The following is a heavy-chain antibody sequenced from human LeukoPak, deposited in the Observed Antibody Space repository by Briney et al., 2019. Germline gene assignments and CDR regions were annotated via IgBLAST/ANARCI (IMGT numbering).Heavy chain of an antibody. CDR3: ARDRIVVVPAAIPSPYYYYYYGMDV. CDR2: ISSSSSYI. V-gene: IGHV3-21*01. D-gene: IGHD2-2*01. Sequence: KPGGSLRLSCAASGFTFSSYIMNWVRQAPGKGLEWVSSISSSSSYIYYADSVKGRVTSSRDNAKSSLYLQMNSLRAEDTAVYYWARDRIVVVPAAIPSPYYYYYYGMDVWGQGTTVTVSS. CDR1: GFTFSSYI. J-gene: IGHJ6*02.